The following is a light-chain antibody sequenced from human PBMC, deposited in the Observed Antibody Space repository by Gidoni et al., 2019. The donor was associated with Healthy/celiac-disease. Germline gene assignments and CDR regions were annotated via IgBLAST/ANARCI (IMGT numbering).Light chain of an antibody. V-gene: IGLV2-14*03. J-gene: IGLJ2*01. Sequence: QAALTKPASVSGSPGQSLPIYCTGTSSDVGGFNYVSCYKQHPGRAPKLMIYDVSNRHSGVSNRFSGSKSGNTASLTISGLQPEDEADYYCSSYTSSSTLVFGGGTKLTVL. CDR2: DVS. CDR3: SSYTSSSTLV. CDR1: SSDVGGFNY.